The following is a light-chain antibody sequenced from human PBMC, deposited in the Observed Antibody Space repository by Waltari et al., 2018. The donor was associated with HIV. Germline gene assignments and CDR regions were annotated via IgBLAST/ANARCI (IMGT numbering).Light chain of an antibody. Sequence: DIVMTQSPDSLAVSLGERATINCKSSQSVLYSSNNKNYLAWYQQKSGQPPKLLISWASTRESGVPDRLSGSGSGTDFTLTISSLQAEDVAVYYCQQHYDSPITFGQGTRLEIK. CDR3: QQHYDSPIT. J-gene: IGKJ5*01. CDR2: WAS. V-gene: IGKV4-1*01. CDR1: QSVLYSSNNKNY.